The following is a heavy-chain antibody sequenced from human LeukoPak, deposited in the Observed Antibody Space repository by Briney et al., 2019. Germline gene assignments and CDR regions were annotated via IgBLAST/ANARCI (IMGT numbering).Heavy chain of an antibody. V-gene: IGHV4-59*01. Sequence: SETLSLTCTVSGGSISSYYWSWIRQPPGKGLEWIGYIYYSGSTNYNPSLKSRVTISVDTSKNQFSLKLSSVTAADTAVYYCAREGDYYGSGSYYTSGWFDPWGQGTLVTVSS. CDR3: AREGDYYGSGSYYTSGWFDP. D-gene: IGHD3-10*01. J-gene: IGHJ5*02. CDR2: IYYSGST. CDR1: GGSISSYY.